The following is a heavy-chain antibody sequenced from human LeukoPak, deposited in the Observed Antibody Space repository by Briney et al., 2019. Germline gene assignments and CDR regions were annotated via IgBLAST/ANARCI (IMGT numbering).Heavy chain of an antibody. V-gene: IGHV4-34*01. J-gene: IGHJ4*02. CDR2: INHSGST. CDR3: ARHLYSSGWYYFDY. CDR1: GGSFSGYY. Sequence: SETLSLTCAVYGGSFSGYYWSWIRQPPGKGLEWIGEINHSGSTNYNPSLKSRVTISVDTSKNQFSLKLSSVTAADTAVYYCARHLYSSGWYYFDYWGQGTLVTVSS. D-gene: IGHD6-19*01.